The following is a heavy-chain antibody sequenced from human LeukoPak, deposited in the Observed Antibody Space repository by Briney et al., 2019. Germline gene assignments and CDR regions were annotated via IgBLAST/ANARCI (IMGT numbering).Heavy chain of an antibody. CDR2: IYYSGST. D-gene: IGHD5-12*01. CDR1: GGSISSGDYF. Sequence: PSQTLSLTCTVSGGSISSGDYFWSWIRQPPGKGLEWIGYIYYSGSTYYNPSLKSRLTISVDTSKNQFSLRLSSVTAADTAVYYCAREEDKSGYSGTTNAFDIWGQGTMVTVSS. CDR3: AREEDKSGYSGTTNAFDI. V-gene: IGHV4-30-4*01. J-gene: IGHJ3*02.